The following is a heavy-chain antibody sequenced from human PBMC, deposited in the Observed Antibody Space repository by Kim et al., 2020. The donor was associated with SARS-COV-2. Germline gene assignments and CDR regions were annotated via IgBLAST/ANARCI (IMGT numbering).Heavy chain of an antibody. CDR3: ARGAWIEWELPFYYYGMDV. CDR1: GYTFTGYY. D-gene: IGHD1-26*01. CDR2: INPNSGGT. Sequence: ASVKVSCKASGYTFTGYYMHWVRQAPGQGLEWMGWINPNSGGTNYAQKFQGRVTMTRDTSISTAYMELSRLRSDDTAVYYCARGAWIEWELPFYYYGMDVWGQGTTVTVSS. J-gene: IGHJ6*02. V-gene: IGHV1-2*02.